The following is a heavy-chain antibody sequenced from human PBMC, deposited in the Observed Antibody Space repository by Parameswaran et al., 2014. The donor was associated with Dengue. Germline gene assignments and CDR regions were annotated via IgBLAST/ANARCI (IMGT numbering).Heavy chain of an antibody. V-gene: IGHV3-21*01. CDR3: ARGFEAGTVYYYYYGMDV. J-gene: IGHJ6*02. D-gene: IGHD6-19*01. Sequence: WIRQPPGKGLEWVSSISSSSSYIYYADSVKGRFTISRDNAKNSLYLQMNSLRAEDTAVYYCARGFEAGTVYYYYYGMDVWGQGTTVTVSS. CDR2: ISSSSSYI.